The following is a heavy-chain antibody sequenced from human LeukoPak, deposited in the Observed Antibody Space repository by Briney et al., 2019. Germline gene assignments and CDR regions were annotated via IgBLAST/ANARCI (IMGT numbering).Heavy chain of an antibody. CDR1: GYTFTSYD. V-gene: IGHV1-8*01. D-gene: IGHD6-6*01. CDR3: ARGRGSSFYYYMDV. J-gene: IGHJ6*03. CDR2: MNPNSGNT. Sequence: ASVKVSCKASGYTFTSYDINWVRQATGQGLEWMGWMNPNSGNTGYAQKFQGRVTMTRNTSISTAYMELSSLRSEDTAVYYCARGRGSSFYYYMDVWGKGTTVTVSS.